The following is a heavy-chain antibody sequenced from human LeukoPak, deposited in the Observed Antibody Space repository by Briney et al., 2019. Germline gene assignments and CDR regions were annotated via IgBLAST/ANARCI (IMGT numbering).Heavy chain of an antibody. J-gene: IGHJ4*02. CDR1: GFTFSSYG. D-gene: IGHD4-17*01. CDR3: AKDGDYGDLNFDY. CDR2: ISYDGSNK. Sequence: PGGSPRLSCAASGFTFSSYGMHWVRQAPGKGLEWVAVISYDGSNKYYADSVKGRFTISRDNSKNTLYLQMNSLRAEDTAVYYCAKDGDYGDLNFDYWGQGTLVTVSS. V-gene: IGHV3-30*18.